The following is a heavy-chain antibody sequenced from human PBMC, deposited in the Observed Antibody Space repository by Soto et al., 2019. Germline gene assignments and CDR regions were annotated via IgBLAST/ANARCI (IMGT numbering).Heavy chain of an antibody. D-gene: IGHD3-10*01. V-gene: IGHV4-61*08. Sequence: KTSETLSLTCTVSGGSVSSGDYFWSWLRQSPGKRLEWIAYIYYSGSTNYNPSLKSRATISVDTSKSQVSLTLTSMTAADAALYYCARSPNYYYYGFDVWAKGPRSPSP. CDR2: IYYSGST. CDR1: GGSVSSGDYF. J-gene: IGHJ6*02. CDR3: ARSPNYYYYGFDV.